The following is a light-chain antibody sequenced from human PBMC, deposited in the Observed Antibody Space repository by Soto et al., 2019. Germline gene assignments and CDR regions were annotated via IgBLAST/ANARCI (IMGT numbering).Light chain of an antibody. J-gene: IGKJ1*01. V-gene: IGKV1-27*01. CDR3: QRYNSAPRT. CDR1: QAIFNF. CDR2: AAS. Sequence: DIQMTQSPSSLSASVGDTITLTCRASQAIFNFVAWYQQKPGGVPKLLIYAASTLQSGVPSRFSGSGSRTDFTLTISSLQPEDVATYYCQRYNSAPRTFGQGTKVEIK.